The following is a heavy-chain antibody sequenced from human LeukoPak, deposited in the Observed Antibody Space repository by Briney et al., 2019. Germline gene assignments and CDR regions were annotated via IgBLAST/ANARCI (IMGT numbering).Heavy chain of an antibody. J-gene: IGHJ4*02. CDR1: GGSISSYY. Sequence: PSETLSLTCTVSGGSISSYYWSWIRQPPGKGLEWIGYIYYSGSTNYNPSLKSRVTISVDTSKNQFSLKLHSLTAADTAVYYCAREYGDFDYWGRGTLVTVSS. CDR2: IYYSGST. D-gene: IGHD4-17*01. CDR3: AREYGDFDY. V-gene: IGHV4-59*12.